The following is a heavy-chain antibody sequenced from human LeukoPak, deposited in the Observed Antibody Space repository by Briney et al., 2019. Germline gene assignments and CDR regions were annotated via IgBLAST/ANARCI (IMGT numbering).Heavy chain of an antibody. CDR1: GGSISSSSYY. CDR3: ARRRDRIEFDY. Sequence: PSETLSLTCTVSGGSISSSSYYWAWIRQPPGKGLQWIGTIYYSGSAYYNPSLKSRVTMSVDTSKNQFSLKLSSVTAADTAVYYCARRRDRIEFDYWGQGTLVTVSS. J-gene: IGHJ4*02. V-gene: IGHV4-39*01. CDR2: IYYSGSA. D-gene: IGHD2-15*01.